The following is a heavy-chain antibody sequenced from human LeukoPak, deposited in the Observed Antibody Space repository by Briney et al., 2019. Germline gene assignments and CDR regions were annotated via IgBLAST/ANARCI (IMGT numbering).Heavy chain of an antibody. CDR2: IIPIFGTA. V-gene: IGHV1-69*06. Sequence: ASVKVSCKASGGTLSSYAISWVRQAPGQGLEWMGGIIPIFGTANYAQKFQGRVTITADKSTSTAYMELSSLRSEDTAVYYCAGTMVRGVYDYWGQGTLVTVSS. CDR1: GGTLSSYA. CDR3: AGTMVRGVYDY. J-gene: IGHJ4*02. D-gene: IGHD3-10*01.